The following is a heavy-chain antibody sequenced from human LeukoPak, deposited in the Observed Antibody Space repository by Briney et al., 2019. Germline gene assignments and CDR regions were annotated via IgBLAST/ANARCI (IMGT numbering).Heavy chain of an antibody. CDR1: GGSISSSSYY. CDR2: INHSGST. D-gene: IGHD3-3*01. CDR3: ARGRVATIFGVVTPYYFDY. J-gene: IGHJ4*02. Sequence: RTSETLSLTCTVSGGSISSSSYYWGWIRQPPGKGLEWIGEINHSGSTNYNPSLKSRVTISVDTSKNQFSLKLSSVTAADTAVYYCARGRVATIFGVVTPYYFDYWGQGTLVTVSS. V-gene: IGHV4-39*07.